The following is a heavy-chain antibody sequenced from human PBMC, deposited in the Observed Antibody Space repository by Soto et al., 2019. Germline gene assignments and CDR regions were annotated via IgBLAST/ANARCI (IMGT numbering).Heavy chain of an antibody. CDR1: GGSISNYF. Sequence: SETLSLTCTVSGGSISNYFCNWIRQPAGKGLEWIGRIDNSGSTNYNPSLKCRITMSADTSRNQFSLKLNSVTAADTAVYYCARGGQDFWSGPFDYWGQGALVTV. J-gene: IGHJ4*02. V-gene: IGHV4-4*07. CDR2: IDNSGST. D-gene: IGHD3-3*01. CDR3: ARGGQDFWSGPFDY.